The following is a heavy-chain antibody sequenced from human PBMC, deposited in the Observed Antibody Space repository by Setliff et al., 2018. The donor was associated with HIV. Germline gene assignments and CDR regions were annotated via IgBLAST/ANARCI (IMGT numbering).Heavy chain of an antibody. Sequence: ASVKVSCKASGYTFTDYYINWVRQAPGQGLEWMGWINSASGGTNYAQNFQGRVTVTRDTSISTAYMELSWLSSDDTAVYYCARDRPGDGGNYQIDYWGQGTLVTVS. CDR1: GYTFTDYY. D-gene: IGHD4-4*01. CDR3: ARDRPGDGGNYQIDY. CDR2: INSASGGT. J-gene: IGHJ4*02. V-gene: IGHV1-2*02.